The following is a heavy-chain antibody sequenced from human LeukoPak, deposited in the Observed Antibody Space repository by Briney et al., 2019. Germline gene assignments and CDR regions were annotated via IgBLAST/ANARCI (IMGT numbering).Heavy chain of an antibody. D-gene: IGHD3-22*01. CDR2: IRFDGSNT. Sequence: PGGSLRLSCTASGFSFNNYGMHWVRQAPGKGLEWVSFIRFDGSNTYYSDSVKGRFTVSRDNSKSTLGLQMNRLRGEDTAVYYCASLRSYHYDRVYYWGQGTLVTVST. CDR1: GFSFNNYG. J-gene: IGHJ4*02. V-gene: IGHV3-30*02. CDR3: ASLRSYHYDRVYY.